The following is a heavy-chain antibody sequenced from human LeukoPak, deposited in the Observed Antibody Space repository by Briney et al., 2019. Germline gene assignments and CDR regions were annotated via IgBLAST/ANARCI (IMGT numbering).Heavy chain of an antibody. J-gene: IGHJ6*02. CDR3: ARGQAFLGYYGMDV. CDR2: INHSGST. V-gene: IGHV4-34*01. Sequence: SETLSLTCAVYGGSFSGYYWSWIRQPPGKGLEWIGEINHSGSTNYNPSLKSRVTISVDTSKNQFSLKLSSVTAADTAVYYCARGQAFLGYYGMDVWGQGTTVTVSS. CDR1: GGSFSGYY.